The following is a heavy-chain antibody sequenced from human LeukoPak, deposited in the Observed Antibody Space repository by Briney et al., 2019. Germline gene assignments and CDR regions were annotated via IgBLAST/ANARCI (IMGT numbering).Heavy chain of an antibody. CDR3: ARGGFGSSKYWVF. V-gene: IGHV3-7*01. CDR2: INRDGGDK. D-gene: IGHD2-8*02. CDR1: DFTLSPYW. J-gene: IGHJ4*02. Sequence: GGSLRLSCAASDFTLSPYWMTWVRQAPGRGLEWVANINRDGGDKYYGDSVKGRFSISRDNAENSLFLQMNNLRVEDSAVYYCARGGFGSSKYWVFWGQGTLVTVSS.